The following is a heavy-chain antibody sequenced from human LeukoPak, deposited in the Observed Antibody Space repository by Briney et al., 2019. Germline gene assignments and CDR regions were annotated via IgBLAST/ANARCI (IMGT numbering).Heavy chain of an antibody. V-gene: IGHV3-11*01. D-gene: IGHD3-22*01. CDR1: GFTFSDYY. J-gene: IGHJ3*02. CDR3: AKDRLYVGYYHDSSGYAFDI. CDR2: ISSSGSTI. Sequence: KPGGSLRLSCAASGFTFSDYYMSWIRQAPGKGLEWVSYISSSGSTIYYADSVKGRFTISSDNSKNTVYVQMNSLRAEDTAVYYCAKDRLYVGYYHDSSGYAFDIWGQGTMVTVSS.